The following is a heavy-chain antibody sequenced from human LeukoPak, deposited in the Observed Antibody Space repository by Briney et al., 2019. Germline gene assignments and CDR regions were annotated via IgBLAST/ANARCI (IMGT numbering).Heavy chain of an antibody. CDR3: ARAPYIVGATRSAFDI. V-gene: IGHV1-18*01. D-gene: IGHD1-26*01. CDR1: GYDFVNYG. Sequence: GASVKVSCKASGYDFVNYGISWVRQAPGQGLEWMGWRSIYNGNTDYKLQGRVTMTTDTSTSTAYMELSSLRSEDTAVYYCARAPYIVGATRSAFDIWGQGTMVTVSS. J-gene: IGHJ3*02. CDR2: RSIYNGNT.